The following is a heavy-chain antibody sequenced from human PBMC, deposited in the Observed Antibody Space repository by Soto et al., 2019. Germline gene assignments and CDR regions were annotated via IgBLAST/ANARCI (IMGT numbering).Heavy chain of an antibody. D-gene: IGHD6-6*01. CDR1: GFTFSNYA. J-gene: IGHJ4*02. CDR2: IKQDGSEK. Sequence: PGGSLRLSCSASGFTFSNYAMHWVRQAPGKGLEWVANIKQDGSEKYYVDSVKGRFTISRDNAKNSLYLQMNSLRAEDTAVYYCARDATVIAARSHFDYWGQGTLVTVSS. CDR3: ARDATVIAARSHFDY. V-gene: IGHV3-7*01.